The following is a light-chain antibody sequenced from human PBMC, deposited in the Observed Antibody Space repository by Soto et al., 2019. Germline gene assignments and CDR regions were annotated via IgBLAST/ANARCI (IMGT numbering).Light chain of an antibody. CDR1: QSVSSSY. Sequence: EIVLTQSPGTLSLSPGERATLSCRASQSVSSSYFAWYQQIPGQAPRLLIHGASTRATGIPDRVSGSGSGTDFTLTISRLEPEDFAVYYCQQYGSSPVYTFGQGTQLEI. CDR3: QQYGSSPVYT. CDR2: GAS. V-gene: IGKV3-20*01. J-gene: IGKJ5*01.